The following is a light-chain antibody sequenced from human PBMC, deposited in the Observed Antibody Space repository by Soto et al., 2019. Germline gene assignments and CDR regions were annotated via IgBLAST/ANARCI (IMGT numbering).Light chain of an antibody. CDR2: ATS. Sequence: DIQLTQSPSFLSASVGDRVTITCRASQDISNYLAWYLQKPGEAPKFLIYATSTLQSGVPSRFSGSGSGTDFTLTISSLQPEDFATYYCQQSYSTPRTFGQGTKVDIK. V-gene: IGKV1-39*01. CDR3: QQSYSTPRT. CDR1: QDISNY. J-gene: IGKJ1*01.